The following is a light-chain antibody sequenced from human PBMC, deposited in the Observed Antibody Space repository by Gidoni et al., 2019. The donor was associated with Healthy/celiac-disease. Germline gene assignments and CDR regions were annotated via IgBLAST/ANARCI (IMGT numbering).Light chain of an antibody. CDR1: KLGDKY. J-gene: IGLJ2*01. CDR3: QAWDSSTVV. V-gene: IGLV3-1*01. CDR2: QDS. Sequence: SSELTQPRSVSVPPGQTASIPCSGDKLGDKYACWYQQKPGQSPVLVIYQDSKRPSGIPERFSGSNSGNTATLTISGTQAMDEADYYCQAWDSSTVVFGGGTKLTVL.